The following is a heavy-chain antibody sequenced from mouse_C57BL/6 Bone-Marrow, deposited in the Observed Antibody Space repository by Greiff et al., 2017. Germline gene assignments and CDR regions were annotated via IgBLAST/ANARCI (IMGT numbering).Heavy chain of an antibody. CDR2: IYPGNSDT. Sequence: EVKLMESGTVLVRPGASVKMSCKTSGYTFTSYWKHWVKQRPGQGLEWIGAIYPGNSDTSYNQKFKGKAKLTAVTSASTAYMELSSLKNEDSAVYYCTREERLRRYFDVWGTGTTVTVSS. D-gene: IGHD2-4*01. CDR3: TREERLRRYFDV. V-gene: IGHV1-5*01. CDR1: GYTFTSYW. J-gene: IGHJ1*03.